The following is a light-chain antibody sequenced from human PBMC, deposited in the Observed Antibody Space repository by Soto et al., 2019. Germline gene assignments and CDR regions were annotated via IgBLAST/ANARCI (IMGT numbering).Light chain of an antibody. V-gene: IGKV3-15*01. CDR3: QQYNNWPPLT. CDR1: QSVSST. Sequence: EIVMTQSPATLSVSPGERATLSCRASQSVSSTLAWYQQKPGKAHRLLLYGASTRATDIPARIRGGGSGTECTNTISSLQSEDLAVYYEQQYNNWPPLTIGGGTKVEIK. J-gene: IGKJ4*02. CDR2: GAS.